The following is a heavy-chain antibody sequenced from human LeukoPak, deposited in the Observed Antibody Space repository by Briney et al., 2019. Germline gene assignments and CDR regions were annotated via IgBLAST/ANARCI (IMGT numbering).Heavy chain of an antibody. D-gene: IGHD3-22*01. J-gene: IGHJ3*02. CDR3: AKDSYYYDNSGPQAFDI. V-gene: IGHV3-23*01. Sequence: GGSLRLSCAASAFTFSSYGMSWVRQVPGKGLEWVSGVSTSGYTTYYADSVKGRFTISRDNSKNTLYLQMNSLRAEDTAVYYCAKDSYYYDNSGPQAFDIWGQGTMVTVSS. CDR2: VSTSGYTT. CDR1: AFTFSSYG.